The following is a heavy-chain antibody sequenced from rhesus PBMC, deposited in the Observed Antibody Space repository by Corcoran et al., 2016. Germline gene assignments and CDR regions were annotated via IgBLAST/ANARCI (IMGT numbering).Heavy chain of an antibody. J-gene: IGHJ4*01. Sequence: QVQLQESGPGLVKPSETLSLTCAVSGYSISSGYYWGWIRQPPGKGLEYIGYISGSSGSTYYNPSLKSRVTISKYTSKSRFSLKLSSVTAADTAVYYCARHWTGVDYWGQGVLVTVSS. CDR2: ISGSSGST. CDR1: GYSISSGYY. D-gene: IGHD3-3*01. V-gene: IGHV4-99*01. CDR3: ARHWTGVDY.